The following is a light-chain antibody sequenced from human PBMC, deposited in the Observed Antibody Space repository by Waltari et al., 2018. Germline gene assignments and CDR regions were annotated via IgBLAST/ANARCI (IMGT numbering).Light chain of an antibody. CDR3: AAWDDSLSGPV. J-gene: IGLJ2*01. CDR1: SSHIGSNY. V-gene: IGLV1-47*01. Sequence: QSVLTQPPSASGTPGQRVTISCSGSSSHIGSNYVYWYQQLPGTAPTLLIYRNDQQPSGVPDRFSGSKSGTSASLAISGLRSEDEADYYCAAWDDSLSGPVFGGGTKLTVL. CDR2: RND.